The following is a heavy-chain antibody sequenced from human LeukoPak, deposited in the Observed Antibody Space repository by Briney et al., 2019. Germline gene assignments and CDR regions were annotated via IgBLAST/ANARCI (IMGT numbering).Heavy chain of an antibody. Sequence: ASVKVSCKASGYTFTSYGISWVRQAPGQGLEWMGWISAYNGNTNYAQKLQGRVTMTTDTSTSTDYMELRSLRFDDTAVYYCARVEGGIMITFESYFDYWGQGTLVTVSS. CDR3: ARVEGGIMITFESYFDY. CDR1: GYTFTSYG. J-gene: IGHJ4*02. V-gene: IGHV1-18*01. CDR2: ISAYNGNT. D-gene: IGHD3-16*01.